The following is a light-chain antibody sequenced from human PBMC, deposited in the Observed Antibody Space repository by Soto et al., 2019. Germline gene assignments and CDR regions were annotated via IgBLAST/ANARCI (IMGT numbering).Light chain of an antibody. Sequence: QSALTQPASVSGSPGQSITIYCTGTSSDVGSYILVSWYQQHPGKAPKLMIYAVSKRPSGVSNRFSGSKSGNTASLTISGLQAEDEADYYCCSYAGSSTVVFGGGTQLTVL. CDR1: SSDVGSYIL. CDR2: AVS. J-gene: IGLJ2*01. CDR3: CSYAGSSTVV. V-gene: IGLV2-23*02.